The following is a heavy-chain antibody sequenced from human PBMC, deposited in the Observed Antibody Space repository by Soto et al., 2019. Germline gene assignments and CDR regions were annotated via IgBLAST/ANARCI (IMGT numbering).Heavy chain of an antibody. Sequence: GGSLRLSCAASGFTFSSYDMHWVRQATGKGLEWVSAIGTAGDTYYPGSVKGRFTISRENAKNSLYLQMNSLRAGDTAVYYCARGGTPIDNSYYFDYWGQGTLVTVSS. D-gene: IGHD6-6*01. CDR2: IGTAGDT. CDR1: GFTFSSYD. V-gene: IGHV3-13*01. J-gene: IGHJ4*02. CDR3: ARGGTPIDNSYYFDY.